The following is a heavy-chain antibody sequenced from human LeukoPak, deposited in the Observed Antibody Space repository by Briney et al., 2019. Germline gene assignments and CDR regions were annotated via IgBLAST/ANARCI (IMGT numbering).Heavy chain of an antibody. CDR3: ASQLGGNVY. CDR1: GFTFGTHA. J-gene: IGHJ4*02. D-gene: IGHD3-16*01. V-gene: IGHV3-64*04. Sequence: GGSLRLSCSASGFTFGTHAMHWVRQAPGKGLEYVSGISSNGGSTYYADSAKDRFTISRDNSKNTLYLQMDSLRAEDTAVYFCASQLGGNVYWGQGTLVTVSS. CDR2: ISSNGGST.